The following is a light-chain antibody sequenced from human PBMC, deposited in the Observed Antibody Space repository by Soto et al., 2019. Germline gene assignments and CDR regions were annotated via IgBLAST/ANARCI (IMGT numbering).Light chain of an antibody. Sequence: DIQMTQSPSSLFASVGDRVTVTCRASQSISRFLNWYQQKAGKAPKLLIYTASTLQSGVPSRFSDSGSGTDFTLTISSLQTEDFATYYCQQSYIPPRTFGQGTKVEIK. V-gene: IGKV1-39*01. J-gene: IGKJ1*01. CDR3: QQSYIPPRT. CDR2: TAS. CDR1: QSISRF.